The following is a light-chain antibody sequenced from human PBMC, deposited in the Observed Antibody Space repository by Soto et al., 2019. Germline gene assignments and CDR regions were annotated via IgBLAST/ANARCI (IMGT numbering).Light chain of an antibody. CDR2: DAS. V-gene: IGKV1-5*01. Sequence: DIQMTQSPSTLSASVGDRVTITCRASQSISSWLAWYQQKPGKAPKLLIYDASSLESGVPSRFSGSGSGTEFTLTISSLQPDDFAIYYCQQYNSCPWTFGQGTKVEIK. J-gene: IGKJ1*01. CDR1: QSISSW. CDR3: QQYNSCPWT.